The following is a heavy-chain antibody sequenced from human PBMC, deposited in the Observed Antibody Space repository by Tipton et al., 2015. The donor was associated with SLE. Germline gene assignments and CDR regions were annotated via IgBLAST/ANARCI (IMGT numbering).Heavy chain of an antibody. CDR3: ARSPDNGVYPAAKEYYYYMDV. V-gene: IGHV3-21*01. CDR2: INSRSIYI. J-gene: IGHJ6*03. CDR1: GFTFSSYS. Sequence: SLRLSCAASGFTFSSYSMNWVRQAPGEGPEWVSSINSRSIYIYDADSVRGRFTISRDNAKKSVYLQMDNLRADDTAVYYCARSPDNGVYPAAKEYYYYMDVWGKGTTVTVSS. D-gene: IGHD2-2*01.